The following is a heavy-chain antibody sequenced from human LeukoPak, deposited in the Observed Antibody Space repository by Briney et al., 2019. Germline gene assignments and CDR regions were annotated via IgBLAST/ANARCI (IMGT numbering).Heavy chain of an antibody. V-gene: IGHV3-7*01. Sequence: GESLRLSCAASGFTFSAYWMTWVRQAPGKGLEWVANINEGGNVKFYVDSVKGRFTISRDNSKNTLYLQMNSLRAEDTAVYYCAKGMVRYGSGSLLDYWGQGTLVTVPS. D-gene: IGHD3-10*01. CDR1: GFTFSAYW. J-gene: IGHJ4*02. CDR2: INEGGNVK. CDR3: AKGMVRYGSGSLLDY.